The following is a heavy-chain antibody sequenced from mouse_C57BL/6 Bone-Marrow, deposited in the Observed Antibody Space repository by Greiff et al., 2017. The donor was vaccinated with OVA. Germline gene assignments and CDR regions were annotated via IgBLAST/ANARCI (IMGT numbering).Heavy chain of an antibody. CDR1: GFTFSDYG. CDR2: ISSGSSTI. Sequence: VQLKESGGGLVKPGGSLKLSCAASGFTFSDYGMHWVRQAPEKGLEWVAYISSGSSTIYYADTVKGRFTISRDHAKNTLFLQMTRLRSEDTAMYCCARPIYDGYLGVYWGQGTTLTVSS. CDR3: ARPIYDGYLGVY. V-gene: IGHV5-17*01. J-gene: IGHJ2*01. D-gene: IGHD2-3*01.